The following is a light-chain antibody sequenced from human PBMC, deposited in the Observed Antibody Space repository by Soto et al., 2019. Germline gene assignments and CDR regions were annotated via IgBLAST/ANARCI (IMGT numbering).Light chain of an antibody. V-gene: IGLV2-14*01. CDR2: DVS. CDR3: SSYTSGSTLVV. CDR1: SSDVGGYNY. Sequence: QSALTQPASVSGSPGQSITISCTGTSSDVGGYNYVSWYQQQPGKAPKLMIFDVSNRPSGVSNRFSGSKSGNTASLTISGLQAEDEADYYCSSYTSGSTLVVFGGGTQLTVL. J-gene: IGLJ2*01.